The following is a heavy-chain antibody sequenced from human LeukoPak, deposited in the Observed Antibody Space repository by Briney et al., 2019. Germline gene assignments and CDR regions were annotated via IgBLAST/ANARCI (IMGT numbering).Heavy chain of an antibody. J-gene: IGHJ4*02. Sequence: PSETLSLTCTVSGGSISSSYWSWIRQPPGKGLEWIGYIHYSGSSNYNPPLKSRVTISVDTSKNQFSLKLTSVTAADTAVYYCARASVVGVYSYWGQGTLVIVSS. CDR1: GGSISSSY. CDR2: IHYSGSS. CDR3: ARASVVGVYSY. V-gene: IGHV4-59*01. D-gene: IGHD2-2*01.